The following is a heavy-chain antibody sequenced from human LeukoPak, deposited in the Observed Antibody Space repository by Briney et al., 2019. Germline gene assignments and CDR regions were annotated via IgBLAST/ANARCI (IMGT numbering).Heavy chain of an antibody. CDR2: IYHSGST. J-gene: IGHJ4*02. D-gene: IGHD1-26*01. V-gene: IGHV4-30-2*01. CDR1: GGSISSGGYS. Sequence: SETLSLSCAVSGGSISSGGYSWSWIRHPPGKGLEWIGYIYHSGSTYYNPSLKSRVTISVDRSKNQFSLKLSSVTAADTAVYYCARGGSSVQDFDYWGQGTLVTVSS. CDR3: ARGGSSVQDFDY.